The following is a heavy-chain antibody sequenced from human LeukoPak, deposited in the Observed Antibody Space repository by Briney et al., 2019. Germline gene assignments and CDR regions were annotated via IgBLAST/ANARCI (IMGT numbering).Heavy chain of an antibody. CDR3: VRRVAGSSYRDY. CDR1: GGSISSSRHY. CDR2: ILYSGST. Sequence: SETLSLTCTVSGGSISSSRHYWGWIRQPPGKGLEWIGNILYSGSTNYNPSLKSRVTISVDTTKNQFSLKLSSVTAADTADYYCVRRVAGSSYRDYWGQGTLVTVSS. V-gene: IGHV4-39*01. D-gene: IGHD3-22*01. J-gene: IGHJ4*02.